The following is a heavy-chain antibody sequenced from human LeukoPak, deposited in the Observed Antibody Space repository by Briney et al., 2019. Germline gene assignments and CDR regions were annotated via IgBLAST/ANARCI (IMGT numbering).Heavy chain of an antibody. CDR3: AREHVIGTTGIDY. J-gene: IGHJ4*02. D-gene: IGHD1-7*01. CDR1: GFTFSDYY. Sequence: GGSLRLSCAASGFTFSDYYMSWIRQAPGKGLEWVSYISSSGSTIYYADSVRGRFTISRDNAKNSLYLQMNSLRAEDTAVYCCAREHVIGTTGIDYWGQGTLVTVSS. CDR2: ISSSGSTI. V-gene: IGHV3-11*01.